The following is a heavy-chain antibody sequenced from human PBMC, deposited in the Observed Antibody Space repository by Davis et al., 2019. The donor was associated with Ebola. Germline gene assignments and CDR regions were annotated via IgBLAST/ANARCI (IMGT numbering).Heavy chain of an antibody. CDR3: ARVRTGPDGYFDY. J-gene: IGHJ4*02. CDR2: INHSGST. CDR1: GFTFSSYA. Sequence: ESLKISCAASGFTFSSYAMSWVRQPPGKGLEWIGEINHSGSTNYNPSLKSRVTISVDTSKNQFSLKLSSVTAADTAVYYCARVRTGPDGYFDYWGQGILVTVSS. V-gene: IGHV4-34*01. D-gene: IGHD1/OR15-1a*01.